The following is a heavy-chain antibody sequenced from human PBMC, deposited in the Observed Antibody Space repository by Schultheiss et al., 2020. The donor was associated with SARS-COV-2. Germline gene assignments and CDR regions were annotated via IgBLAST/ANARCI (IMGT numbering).Heavy chain of an antibody. D-gene: IGHD6-19*01. CDR2: IWYDGSNK. J-gene: IGHJ4*02. V-gene: IGHV3-33*01. Sequence: GGSLRLSCAASGFTFSSYGMHWVRQAPGKGLEWVAVIWYDGSNKYYADSVKGRFTISRDNSENTLYLQMNSLRAEDTAVYYCARVGALAVAAPPDYWGQGTLVTVSS. CDR3: ARVGALAVAAPPDY. CDR1: GFTFSSYG.